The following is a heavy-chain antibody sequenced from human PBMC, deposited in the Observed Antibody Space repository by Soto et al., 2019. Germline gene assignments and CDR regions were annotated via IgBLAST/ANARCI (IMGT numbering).Heavy chain of an antibody. J-gene: IGHJ4*02. CDR2: IYYSGST. D-gene: IGHD3-10*01. V-gene: IGHV4-59*01. Sequence: QVQLQESGPGLVKPSETLSLTCTVSGGSISSYYWSWIRQPPGKGLEWIGYIYYSGSTNYNPSLKSRVTISVDTSKNQFSLKLSSVTAADTAVYYCARRSGSYSYSFDYWGQGTLVTVSS. CDR3: ARRSGSYSYSFDY. CDR1: GGSISSYY.